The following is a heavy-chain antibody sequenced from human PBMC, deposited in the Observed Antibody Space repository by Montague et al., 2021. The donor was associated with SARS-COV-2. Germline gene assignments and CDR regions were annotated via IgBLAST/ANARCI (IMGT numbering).Heavy chain of an antibody. D-gene: IGHD3-22*01. Sequence: SETLSLTCTVSGGSISSYYWSWIRQPPGKGLEWIGYIYYSGSTYYNPSLKSRVTISADTSKNQFSLKLSSVTAADTAVYYCARDLHDTSGSTYLTPFRFEPWGQGTLVTVSS. CDR1: GGSISSYY. J-gene: IGHJ5*02. CDR2: IYYSGST. V-gene: IGHV4-59*12. CDR3: ARDLHDTSGSTYLTPFRFEP.